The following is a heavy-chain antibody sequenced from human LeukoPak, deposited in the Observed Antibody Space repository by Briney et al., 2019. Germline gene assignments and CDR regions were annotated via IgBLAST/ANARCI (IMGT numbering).Heavy chain of an antibody. D-gene: IGHD3/OR15-3a*01. CDR1: GVSISSSNSY. CDR3: ARQTGSGLFILP. CDR2: IYYSENT. V-gene: IGHV4-39*01. J-gene: IGHJ4*02. Sequence: PETLSLTCTVSGVSISSSNSYWGWIRQPPGKGLEWIGSIYYSENTYYNASLKSQVSISIDTSKNQFSLRLTSVTAADTAVYYCARQTGSGLFILPGGQGTLVTVSS.